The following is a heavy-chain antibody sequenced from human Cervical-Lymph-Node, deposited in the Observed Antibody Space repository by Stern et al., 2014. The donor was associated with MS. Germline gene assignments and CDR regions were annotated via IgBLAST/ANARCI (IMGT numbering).Heavy chain of an antibody. V-gene: IGHV1-69*06. CDR1: GGTFRSYA. CDR2: ITPISGAK. Sequence: QLVQSGAEVRKPGSSVKVSCKASGGTFRSYAVSWVRQAPGQELEWMGGITPISGAKKYAQRCQGLVTITADISPSPVSMELSSRRSDDPAVYYCARDGGGRGFISYSCYSWGQGTLVTVSS. CDR3: ARDGGGRGFISYSCYS. J-gene: IGHJ4*02. D-gene: IGHD3-10*01.